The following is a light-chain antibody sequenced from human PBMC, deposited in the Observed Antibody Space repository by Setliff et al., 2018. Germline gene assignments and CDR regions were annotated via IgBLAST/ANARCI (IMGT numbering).Light chain of an antibody. Sequence: QSALTQPASVSGSPGQSITISCSGTSNDVGAYDLVSWYQQHPGKVPKLIIFDVSNRPSGVSHRFSGSKSCNTASLTISGLQADDEADYYCCAYTASTTYVFVMGPRHRP. CDR1: SNDVGAYDL. CDR3: CAYTASTTYV. CDR2: DVS. V-gene: IGLV2-14*03. J-gene: IGLJ1*01.